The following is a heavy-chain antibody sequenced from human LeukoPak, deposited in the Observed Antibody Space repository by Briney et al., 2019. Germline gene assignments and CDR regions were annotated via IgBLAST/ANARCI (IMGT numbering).Heavy chain of an antibody. V-gene: IGHV3-21*01. Sequence: GGSLRLSCAASRFTFSSYSMNWVRQAPGKGLEWVSSISSSSYIYYADSVKGRFTISRDNAKNSLYLQMNSLRAEDTAVYYCARASSGWYFFDYWGQGTLVTVSS. CDR3: ARASSGWYFFDY. J-gene: IGHJ4*02. CDR2: ISSSSYI. CDR1: RFTFSSYS. D-gene: IGHD6-19*01.